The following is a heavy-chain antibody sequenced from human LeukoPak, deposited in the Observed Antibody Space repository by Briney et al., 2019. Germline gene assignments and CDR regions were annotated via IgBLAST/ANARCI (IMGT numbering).Heavy chain of an antibody. CDR1: GGSISSGGYY. CDR3: ARETYCSSTSCYDPHDAFDI. V-gene: IGHV4-61*02. Sequence: SETLSLTCTVSGGSISSGGYYWSWIRQPAGKGLEWIGRIYTSGSTNYNPSLKSRVTISVDTSKNQFSLKLSSVTAADTAVYYCARETYCSSTSCYDPHDAFDIWGQGTMVTVSS. J-gene: IGHJ3*02. CDR2: IYTSGST. D-gene: IGHD2-2*01.